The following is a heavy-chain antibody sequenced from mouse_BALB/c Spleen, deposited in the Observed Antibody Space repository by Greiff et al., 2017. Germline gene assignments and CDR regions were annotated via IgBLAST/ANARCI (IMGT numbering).Heavy chain of an antibody. Sequence: EVKLVESGGGLVQPGGSLKLSCAASGFTFSSYTMSWVRQTPEKRLEWVAYISNGGGSTYYPDTVKGRFTISRDNAKNTLYLQMSSLKSEDTAMYYCARRGRDGAMDYWGQGTSVTVSS. CDR3: ARRGRDGAMDY. V-gene: IGHV5-12-2*01. J-gene: IGHJ4*01. D-gene: IGHD1-2*01. CDR2: ISNGGGST. CDR1: GFTFSSYT.